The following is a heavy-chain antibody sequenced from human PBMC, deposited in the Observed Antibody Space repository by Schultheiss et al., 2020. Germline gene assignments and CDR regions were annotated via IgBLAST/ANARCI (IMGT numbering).Heavy chain of an antibody. J-gene: IGHJ6*02. CDR2: ISGSGGST. V-gene: IGHV3-23*01. D-gene: IGHD3-10*01. Sequence: GGSLRLSCAASGFTFSSYAMSWVRQAPGKGLEWVSAISGSGGSTYYADSVKGRFTISRDNSKNTLYLQMNSLRAEDTAVYYCAKDEGSGSLLPYYYYYGMDVWGQGTTVTVSS. CDR1: GFTFSSYA. CDR3: AKDEGSGSLLPYYYYYGMDV.